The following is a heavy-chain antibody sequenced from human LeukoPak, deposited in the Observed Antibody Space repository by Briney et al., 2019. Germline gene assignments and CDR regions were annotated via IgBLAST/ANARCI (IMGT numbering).Heavy chain of an antibody. D-gene: IGHD3-9*01. CDR3: ARDSFYYDILTGYFYYYYGMDV. CDR1: GYTFTGYA. Sequence: GASVKVSCKASGYTFTGYAMNWVRQAPGQGLEWMGWINTNTGNPTYAQGFTGRFVFSLDTSVSTAYLQISSLKAEDTAVYYCARDSFYYDILTGYFYYYYGMDVWGQGTTVTVSS. V-gene: IGHV7-4-1*02. CDR2: INTNTGNP. J-gene: IGHJ6*02.